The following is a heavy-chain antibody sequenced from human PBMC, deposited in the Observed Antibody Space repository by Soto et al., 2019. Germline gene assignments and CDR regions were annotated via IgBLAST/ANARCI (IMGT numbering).Heavy chain of an antibody. D-gene: IGHD3-10*01. Sequence: GASVKVSCKASGGTFSSYTISWVRQAPGQGLEWMGRIIPILGIANYAQKFQGRVTITADKSTSTAYMELSSLRSEDTAVYYCAQRPFGTDAFDIWGQGTMVTVSS. J-gene: IGHJ3*02. CDR2: IIPILGIA. V-gene: IGHV1-69*02. CDR3: AQRPFGTDAFDI. CDR1: GGTFSSYT.